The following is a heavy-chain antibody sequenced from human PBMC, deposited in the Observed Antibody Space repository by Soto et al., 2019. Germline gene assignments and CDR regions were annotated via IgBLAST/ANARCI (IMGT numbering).Heavy chain of an antibody. CDR3: AKDIVRPMVRGVITPYGMDV. V-gene: IGHV3-23*01. CDR1: GFTFSSYA. J-gene: IGHJ6*02. D-gene: IGHD3-10*01. Sequence: VGSLRLSWAASGFTFSSYAMSWVRQAPGKGLEWVSAISGSGGSTYYADSVKGRFTISRDNSKNTLYLQMNSLSAEDTAVYYSAKDIVRPMVRGVITPYGMDVWGQGTRVTVSS. CDR2: ISGSGGST.